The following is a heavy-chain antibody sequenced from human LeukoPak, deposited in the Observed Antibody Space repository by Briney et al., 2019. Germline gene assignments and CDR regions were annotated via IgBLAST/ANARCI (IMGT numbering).Heavy chain of an antibody. CDR2: INHSGST. V-gene: IGHV4-34*01. CDR3: ASRIVPSSDFDY. CDR1: GGSFSGYY. J-gene: IGHJ4*02. Sequence: SETLSLTCAVYGGSFSGYYWSWIRQPPGKGLEWIGEINHSGSTNYNPSLKSRVTISVDTSKNQFSLKLSSVIVADTAAYYCASRIVPSSDFDYWGQGTLVTVSS. D-gene: IGHD5-12*01.